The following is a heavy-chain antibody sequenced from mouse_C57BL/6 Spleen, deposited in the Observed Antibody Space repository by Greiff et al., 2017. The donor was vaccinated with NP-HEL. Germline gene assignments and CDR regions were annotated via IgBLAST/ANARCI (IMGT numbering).Heavy chain of an antibody. Sequence: QVQLKQSGAELVKPGASVKISCKASGYAFSSYWMNWVKQRPGKGLEWIGQIYPGDGDTNYNGKFKGKATLTADKSSSTAYIQLSSLTSEDSAVYFCAREGLRTPGAYWGQGTLVTVSA. D-gene: IGHD3-1*01. CDR2: IYPGDGDT. J-gene: IGHJ3*01. V-gene: IGHV1-80*01. CDR3: AREGLRTPGAY. CDR1: GYAFSSYW.